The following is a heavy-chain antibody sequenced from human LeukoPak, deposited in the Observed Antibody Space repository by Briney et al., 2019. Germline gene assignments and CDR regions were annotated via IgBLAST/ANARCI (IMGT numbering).Heavy chain of an antibody. Sequence: PGRSLTLSCAASRLPFSSFGMHWVRHDTGKGLEWVSAIGVAGDTYYPGSVKGGFPISRENAKKSLYLQMNSLSAGDTAGYYWARGVVHAFDIWGQGTRVTVSS. V-gene: IGHV3-13*04. CDR1: RLPFSSFG. D-gene: IGHD2-15*01. J-gene: IGHJ3*02. CDR3: ARGVVHAFDI. CDR2: IGVAGDT.